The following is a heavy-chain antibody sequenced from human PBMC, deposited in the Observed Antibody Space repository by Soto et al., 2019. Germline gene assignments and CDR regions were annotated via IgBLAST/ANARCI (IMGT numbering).Heavy chain of an antibody. CDR2: INHSGST. CDR1: GGSFSGYY. CDR3: ARGPPRSIGYYYLFDY. V-gene: IGHV4-34*01. J-gene: IGHJ4*02. Sequence: QVQLQQWGAGLLKPSETLSLTCAVYGGSFSGYYWSWIRQPPGKGLEWIGEINHSGSTNYNPSLKSRVTISVDTSQNQFSLKLSSVTAADTAVYYCARGPPRSIGYYYLFDYWGQGTLVTVSS. D-gene: IGHD3-22*01.